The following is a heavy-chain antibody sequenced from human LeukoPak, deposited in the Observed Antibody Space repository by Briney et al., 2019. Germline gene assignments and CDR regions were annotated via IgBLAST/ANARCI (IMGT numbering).Heavy chain of an antibody. CDR2: MSYDGNNR. V-gene: IGHV3-30*03. CDR1: GFTFSSYA. Sequence: PGGSLRLSCLASGFTFSSYAMHWVRQAPGKGLEWVAVMSYDGNNRYYTDSVKGRFTISRDNSKNTLYLQMNSLRAEDTAVYYCARDERVRTYYDFWSGYYRDYGMDVWGQGTTVTVSS. CDR3: ARDERVRTYYDFWSGYYRDYGMDV. J-gene: IGHJ6*02. D-gene: IGHD3-3*01.